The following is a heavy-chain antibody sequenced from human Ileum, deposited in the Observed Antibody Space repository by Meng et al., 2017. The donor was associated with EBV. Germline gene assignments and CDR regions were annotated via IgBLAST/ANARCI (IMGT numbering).Heavy chain of an antibody. V-gene: IGHV4-39*07. CDR3: ARGDILTGYWYYFDY. CDR2: TYYSGST. Sequence: LQLQGAGPGLVTPSETLSLTCTLSGASNRGSRYYWGWIRQPPGKGQEWIGSTYYSGSTNYNPSLKSRFTISVDTSKNQFSLNLSSVTAADTAVYYCARGDILTGYWYYFDYWGQGILVTVSS. J-gene: IGHJ4*02. D-gene: IGHD3-9*01. CDR1: GASNRGSRYY.